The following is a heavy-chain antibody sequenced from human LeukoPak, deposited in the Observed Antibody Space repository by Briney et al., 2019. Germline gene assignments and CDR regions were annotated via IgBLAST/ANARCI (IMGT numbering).Heavy chain of an antibody. J-gene: IGHJ6*03. Sequence: GALVKVSWKVSGHTLIELSMQRVRQAPGKGLEWMGGFDPEDGETIYAQKFQGRVTMTEDTSTDTAYMELSSLRSEDTAVYYCATVHPRLHLPQYYYYYMDVWGKGTTVTVSS. V-gene: IGHV1-24*01. D-gene: IGHD4-11*01. CDR2: FDPEDGET. CDR1: GHTLIELS. CDR3: ATVHPRLHLPQYYYYYMDV.